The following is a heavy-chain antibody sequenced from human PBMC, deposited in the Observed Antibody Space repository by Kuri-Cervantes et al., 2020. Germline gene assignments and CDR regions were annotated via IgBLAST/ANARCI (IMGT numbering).Heavy chain of an antibody. D-gene: IGHD3-16*02. V-gene: IGHV1-69*13. CDR3: ASPLYDYIWGSYRELDAFDI. CDR1: GGTFSSYA. J-gene: IGHJ3*02. Sequence: SVKVSCKASGGTFSSYAISWVRQAPGQGLEWMGGIIPIFGTANYAQKFQGRVTITGDESTSTAYMELSSLRSEDTAVYYCASPLYDYIWGSYRELDAFDIWGQGTMVTVSS. CDR2: IIPIFGTA.